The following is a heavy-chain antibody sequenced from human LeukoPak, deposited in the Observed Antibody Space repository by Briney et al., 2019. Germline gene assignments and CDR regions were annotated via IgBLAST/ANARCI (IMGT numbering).Heavy chain of an antibody. V-gene: IGHV3-33*01. CDR2: IWYDGSNE. Sequence: GGSLRLSCAASGFTFSNYGMHWVRQAPGKGLQWVAVIWYDGSNEHYTGSVKGRFTISRDNAHNTLYLQMNSLRAEDTAVYYCARGSQSTWGFFAYWGQGTRVTVSS. CDR3: ARGSQSTWGFFAY. J-gene: IGHJ4*02. CDR1: GFTFSNYG. D-gene: IGHD1-1*01.